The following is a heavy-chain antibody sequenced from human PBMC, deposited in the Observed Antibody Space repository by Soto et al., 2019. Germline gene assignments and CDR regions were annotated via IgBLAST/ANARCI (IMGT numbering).Heavy chain of an antibody. J-gene: IGHJ2*01. V-gene: IGHV3-23*01. CDR1: GFTFSSYA. Sequence: QPGGSLRLSCAASGFTFSSYAMSWVRQAPGKGLEWVSAISGSGGSTYYADSVKGRFTISRDNSKSTLYLQMNSLRAEDTAVYYCAKELTTVTHRRYSGWYFDLWGRGTLVTVSS. CDR2: ISGSGGST. CDR3: AKELTTVTHRRYSGWYFDL. D-gene: IGHD4-17*01.